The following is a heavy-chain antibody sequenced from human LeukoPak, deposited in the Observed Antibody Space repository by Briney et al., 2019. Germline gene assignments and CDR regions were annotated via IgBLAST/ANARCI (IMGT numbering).Heavy chain of an antibody. CDR1: GGSISSSNYY. CDR3: ARHNQDIVVVPAAMNWFDP. Sequence: SETLSLTCTVSGGSISSSNYYWGWIRQPPGKGLEWIGSIYYSGSTYYSPSLKSRVTISVDTSKNQFSLKLSSVTAADTAVYYCARHNQDIVVVPAAMNWFDPWGQGTLVTVSS. D-gene: IGHD2-2*01. CDR2: IYYSGST. J-gene: IGHJ5*02. V-gene: IGHV4-39*01.